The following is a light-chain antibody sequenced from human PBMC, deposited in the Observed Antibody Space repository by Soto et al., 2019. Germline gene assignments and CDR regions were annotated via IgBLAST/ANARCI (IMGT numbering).Light chain of an antibody. V-gene: IGKV1-5*01. CDR3: QQLNTYPQIT. CDR1: QSISSW. CDR2: DVS. Sequence: DIQRTQSPSTLSASVGDRVTTTCRASQSISSWLAWYQQKPGKAPKLLIYDVSTLESGVPSRFSGSGSGTDFTLTISSRQPQDFATYYCQQLNTYPQITFGQGTRLRL. J-gene: IGKJ5*01.